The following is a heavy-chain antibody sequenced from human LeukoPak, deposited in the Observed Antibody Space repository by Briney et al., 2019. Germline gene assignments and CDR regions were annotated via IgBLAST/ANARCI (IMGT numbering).Heavy chain of an antibody. CDR1: GYTFTGYY. J-gene: IGHJ4*02. D-gene: IGHD3-10*01. CDR3: ARGNRITMVRGVMWD. Sequence: GASVKVSCKASGYTFTGYYMHWVRQAPGQGLEWMGWINPNSGGTNYAQKFQGRVTMTRDTSISTAYMELSRLRSDDTAVYYCARGNRITMVRGVMWDWGQGTLVTVSS. V-gene: IGHV1-2*02. CDR2: INPNSGGT.